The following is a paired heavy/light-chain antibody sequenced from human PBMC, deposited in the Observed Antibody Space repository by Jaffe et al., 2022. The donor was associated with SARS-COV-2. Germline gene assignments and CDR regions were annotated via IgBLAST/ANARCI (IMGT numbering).Light chain of an antibody. Sequence: DIQMTQSPSSLSASVGDRVTITCRASQSIGDYLNWYQQKPGKSPKLLIYSASTLQGGVPSRFSGSGSGTDFTLTISSLQPEDFATYFCQQSYRSPGTFGPGTKVDTK. CDR1: QSIGDY. CDR2: SAS. J-gene: IGKJ3*01. V-gene: IGKV1-39*01. CDR3: QQSYRSPGT.
Heavy chain of an antibody. CDR2: IAPGGESA. J-gene: IGHJ5*02. CDR3: VLDLTGWRFDP. CDR1: GFTFSSFL. V-gene: IGHV3-23*03. Sequence: EVQLLESGGALVQPGGSLRLSCGASGFTFSSFLMSWVRQAPGRGLEWLSGIAPGGESASYADSVKGRFTNSRDNSKNTLYLQMNDLRVEDTAVYYCVLDLTGWRFDPWGQGTLVTVSS. D-gene: IGHD2-2*03.